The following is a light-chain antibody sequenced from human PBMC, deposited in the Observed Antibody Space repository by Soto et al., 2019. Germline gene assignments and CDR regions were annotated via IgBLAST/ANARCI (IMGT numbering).Light chain of an antibody. Sequence: DIQMTQSPSSLSASIGDRVTITCRASEGFSNYLAWFQQKPGKAPSLLIYAASTLQSGVPSRFSGSGSGTDFTLTISSLQSEDFAVYYCQKFNKWPWTFGQGTKVEIK. CDR2: AAS. J-gene: IGKJ1*01. V-gene: IGKV1-27*01. CDR1: EGFSNY. CDR3: QKFNKWPWT.